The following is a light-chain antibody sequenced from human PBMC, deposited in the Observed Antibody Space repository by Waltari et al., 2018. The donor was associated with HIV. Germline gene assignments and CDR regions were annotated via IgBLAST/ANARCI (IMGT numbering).Light chain of an antibody. CDR3: ASRDDNLSHWV. V-gene: IGLV1-47*02. Sequence: QSVLTQTPSMSRPPGQRVFISCSGSRSNIGNNFVSWFQQVSGRAPKLIIYNSDHRPLGVPDRFSAAKSGSSASLAITGLQSDYEAVYFCASRDDNLSHWVFGGGTKLTV. CDR1: RSNIGNNF. CDR2: NSD. J-gene: IGLJ3*02.